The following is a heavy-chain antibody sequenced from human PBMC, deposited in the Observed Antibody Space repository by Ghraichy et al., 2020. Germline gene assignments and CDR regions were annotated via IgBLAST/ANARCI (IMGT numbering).Heavy chain of an antibody. Sequence: GGSLRLSCAASGFTFSNAWMSWVRQAPGKGLEWVGRIKSKTDGGTTDYAAPVKGRFTISRDDSKNTLYLQMNSLKTEDTAVYYCTTRIAVAADLDYWGQGTLVTVSS. CDR3: TTRIAVAADLDY. V-gene: IGHV3-15*01. CDR1: GFTFSNAW. D-gene: IGHD6-19*01. CDR2: IKSKTDGGTT. J-gene: IGHJ4*02.